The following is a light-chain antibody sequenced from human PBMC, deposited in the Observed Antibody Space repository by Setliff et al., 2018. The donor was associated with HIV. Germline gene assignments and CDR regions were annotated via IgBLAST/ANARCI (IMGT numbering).Light chain of an antibody. CDR1: TSDVGGYNY. CDR2: EVR. J-gene: IGLJ1*01. V-gene: IGLV2-14*01. Sequence: QSALAQPASVSGSPGQSITISCTGTTSDVGGYNYVSWYQQHPGKAPKLIIYEVRNRPSGVSDRFSGSKSGNTASLTISGLQAEDEADYSCSSYAITNTLPFGTGTKVTVL. CDR3: SSYAITNTLP.